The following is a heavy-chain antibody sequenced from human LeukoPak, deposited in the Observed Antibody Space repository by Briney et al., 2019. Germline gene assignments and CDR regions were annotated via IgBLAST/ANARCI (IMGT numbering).Heavy chain of an antibody. CDR1: GGSFSGYY. Sequence: SETLSLTCAVYGGSFSGYYWSWIRQPPGKGLEWIGEINHSGSTNYNPSLKSRVTISVDTSKNQFSLKLSSVTAADTAVYYCARKLLWFGESSTEVGHNWFDPWGQGTLVTVSS. V-gene: IGHV4-34*01. J-gene: IGHJ5*02. CDR2: INHSGST. CDR3: ARKLLWFGESSTEVGHNWFDP. D-gene: IGHD3-10*01.